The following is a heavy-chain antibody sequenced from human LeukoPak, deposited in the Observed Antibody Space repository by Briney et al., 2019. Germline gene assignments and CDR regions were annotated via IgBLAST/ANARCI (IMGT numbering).Heavy chain of an antibody. CDR2: ISYDGSNK. V-gene: IGHV3-30*04. D-gene: IGHD4-17*01. Sequence: PGGSLRLSCAASGFTFSSYAMHWVRQAPGKGLEWVAVISYDGSNKYYADSVKGRFTISRDNSKNTLYLQMNSLRAEDTAVYYCASSSRDYGDYQNWGQGTLVTVSS. CDR1: GFTFSSYA. J-gene: IGHJ4*02. CDR3: ASSSRDYGDYQN.